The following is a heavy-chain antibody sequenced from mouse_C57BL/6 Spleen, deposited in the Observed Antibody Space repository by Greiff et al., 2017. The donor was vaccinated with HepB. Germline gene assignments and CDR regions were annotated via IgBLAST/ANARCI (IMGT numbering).Heavy chain of an antibody. CDR1: GYTFTSYW. J-gene: IGHJ1*03. CDR2: IDPSDSYT. Sequence: VQLQQSGAELVMPGASVKLSCKASGYTFTSYWMHWVKQRPGQGLEWIGEIDPSDSYTNYNQKFKGKSTLTVDKSSSTAYMQLSSLTSEDSAVYYCASYSPGYFDVWGTGTTVTVSS. D-gene: IGHD1-1*01. V-gene: IGHV1-69*01. CDR3: ASYSPGYFDV.